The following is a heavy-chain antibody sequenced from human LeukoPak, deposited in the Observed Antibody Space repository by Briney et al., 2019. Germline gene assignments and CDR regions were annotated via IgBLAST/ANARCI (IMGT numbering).Heavy chain of an antibody. J-gene: IGHJ3*02. CDR3: ATSIAVAGDAFDI. CDR1: GYTLTELS. Sequence: ASVKVSCKVSGYTLTELSMHWVRQAPGKGLEWMGGFDPEDGETIYAQKSQGRVTMTEDTSADTAYMELSSLRSEDTAVYYCATSIAVAGDAFDIWGQGTMVTVSS. V-gene: IGHV1-24*01. D-gene: IGHD6-19*01. CDR2: FDPEDGET.